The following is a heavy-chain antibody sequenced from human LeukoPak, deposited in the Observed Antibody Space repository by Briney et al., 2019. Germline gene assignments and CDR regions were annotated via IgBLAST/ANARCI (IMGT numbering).Heavy chain of an antibody. CDR2: IHYGGST. D-gene: IGHD2-2*01. CDR1: GDSINSRSYY. CDR3: ARLGYCSSTDCYFDS. V-gene: IGHV4-39*01. Sequence: SETLSLTCAVSGDSINSRSYYWAWIRQPPGKGLEWIASIHYGGSTYYNPPLKSRVTISVDTSKNQFSLNLRFVTAADTAVYYCARLGYCSSTDCYFDSWGQGTLVTVSS. J-gene: IGHJ4*02.